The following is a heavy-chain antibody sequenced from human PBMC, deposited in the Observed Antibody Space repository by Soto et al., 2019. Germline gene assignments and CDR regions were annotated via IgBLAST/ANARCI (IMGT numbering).Heavy chain of an antibody. D-gene: IGHD3-9*01. Sequence: GGSLRLSCAASGFTFSDYYMSWIRQAPGKGLEWVSYISSSGSTIYYADSVKGRFTISRDNAKNSLYLQMNSLRAEDTAVYYCARLPTDHYDILTGTTYYYYYMDVWGKGTTVTVSS. CDR3: ARLPTDHYDILTGTTYYYYYMDV. CDR2: ISSSGSTI. CDR1: GFTFSDYY. V-gene: IGHV3-11*01. J-gene: IGHJ6*03.